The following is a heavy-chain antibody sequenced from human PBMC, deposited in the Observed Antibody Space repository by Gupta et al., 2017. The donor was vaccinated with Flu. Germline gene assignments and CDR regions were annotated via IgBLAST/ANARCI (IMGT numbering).Heavy chain of an antibody. V-gene: IGHV3-7*01. J-gene: IGHJ5*02. CDR3: ARGSHDSKYRCFET. CDR2: IKQDGSDQ. D-gene: IGHD4-4*01. Sequence: RHIPGKGLECVATIKQDGSDQNYVDSVKGRFTISRDSAKNSLFLQMNGLRVEDTAIYYCARGSHDSKYRCFETWGQGTRVTVSS.